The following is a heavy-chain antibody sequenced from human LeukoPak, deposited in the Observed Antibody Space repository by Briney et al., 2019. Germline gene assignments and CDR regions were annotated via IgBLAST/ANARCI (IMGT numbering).Heavy chain of an antibody. V-gene: IGHV1-2*02. Sequence: GASVKVSCKASGYTFTSYYMHWVRQAPGQGLEWMGWINPNSGGTNYAQKFQGRVTMTRDTSISTAYMELSRLRSDDTAVYYCARDGVVAAYRYYYYYYMDVWGKGTTVTISS. CDR3: ARDGVVAAYRYYYYYYMDV. CDR2: INPNSGGT. D-gene: IGHD2-15*01. CDR1: GYTFTSYY. J-gene: IGHJ6*03.